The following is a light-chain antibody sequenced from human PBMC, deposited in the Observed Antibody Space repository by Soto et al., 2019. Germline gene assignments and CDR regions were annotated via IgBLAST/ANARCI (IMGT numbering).Light chain of an antibody. CDR3: QQFNSYPQT. CDR2: DAS. CDR1: QGISSA. Sequence: AIQLTQSPSSLSASVGDRVTITCRASQGISSALAWYQQKPGTAPKLLIYDASSLESGVPSRFSGSGSGTDFTLTISSLQPEDFATYYCQQFNSYPQTFGQGTKVEIK. J-gene: IGKJ1*01. V-gene: IGKV1-13*02.